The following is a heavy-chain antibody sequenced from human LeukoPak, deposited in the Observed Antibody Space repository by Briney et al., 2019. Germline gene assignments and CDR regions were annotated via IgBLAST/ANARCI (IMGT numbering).Heavy chain of an antibody. J-gene: IGHJ5*02. D-gene: IGHD2-15*01. Sequence: GSLRLSCAASGFTISTYWMTWVRQAPGKGLEWVANIKQDGSEKYYVDSVKGRFTISRDNAKNSLYLQMNSLRAGDTAVYYCARNAPEYCSGGSCYPTGWFDPWGQGTLVTVSS. V-gene: IGHV3-7*04. CDR2: IKQDGSEK. CDR1: GFTISTYW. CDR3: ARNAPEYCSGGSCYPTGWFDP.